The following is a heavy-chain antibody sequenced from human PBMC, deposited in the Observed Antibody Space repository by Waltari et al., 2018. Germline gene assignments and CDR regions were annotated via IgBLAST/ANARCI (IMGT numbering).Heavy chain of an antibody. D-gene: IGHD3-22*01. CDR1: GFTFSSYG. CDR3: AKRGGYPYYFDY. CDR2: IRYDGSNK. V-gene: IGHV3-30*02. Sequence: QVQLVESGGGVVQPGGSLRLSCAASGFTFSSYGMHWVRQAPGKGLEWVAFIRYDGSNKYYADSEKGRFTISRDNSKNTLYLQMNSLRAEDTAVYYCAKRGGYPYYFDYWGQGTLVTVSS. J-gene: IGHJ4*02.